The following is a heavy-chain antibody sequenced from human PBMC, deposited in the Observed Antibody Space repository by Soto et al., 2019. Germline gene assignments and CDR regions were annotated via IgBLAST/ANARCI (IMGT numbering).Heavy chain of an antibody. D-gene: IGHD4-17*01. CDR1: GFTFSSYW. V-gene: IGHV3-74*01. Sequence: GGSLRLSCAASGFTFSSYWMHWVRQAPGKGLVWVSRLNSDGRSTSYADFVKGRFTISRDNAKNTLYLQMNSLRGEDTAVYYCSRGGLRPDYWGQGTLVTVSS. CDR2: LNSDGRST. J-gene: IGHJ4*02. CDR3: SRGGLRPDY.